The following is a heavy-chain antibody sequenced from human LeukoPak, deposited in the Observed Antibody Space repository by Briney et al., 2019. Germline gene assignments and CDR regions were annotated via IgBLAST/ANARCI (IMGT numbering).Heavy chain of an antibody. D-gene: IGHD6-13*01. Sequence: GESLRLSCAASGFTVSNNYMSWVRQAPGKGLEWVSVIYSGGSTDYADSVKGRFTISRDNSKNTLYLQMNSLRAEDTAVYYCARDGAYSSSPGRFDPWGQGTLVTVSS. CDR2: IYSGGST. V-gene: IGHV3-66*01. CDR3: ARDGAYSSSPGRFDP. J-gene: IGHJ5*02. CDR1: GFTVSNNY.